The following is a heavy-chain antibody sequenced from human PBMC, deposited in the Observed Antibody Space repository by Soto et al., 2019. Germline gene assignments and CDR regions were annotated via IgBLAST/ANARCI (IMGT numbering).Heavy chain of an antibody. CDR3: AGGIVVVVAATMPTYYYYMDV. D-gene: IGHD2-15*01. Sequence: GGSLRLSCAASGFTVSSKYMSWVRQAPGKGLEWVSAIGDDAITTYYADSVKGRFTISRDNSKNTLYLQMNSLRAEDTAIYYCAGGIVVVVAATMPTYYYYMDVWGRGTTVTVSS. CDR1: GFTVSSKY. J-gene: IGHJ6*03. V-gene: IGHV3-23*01. CDR2: IGDDAITT.